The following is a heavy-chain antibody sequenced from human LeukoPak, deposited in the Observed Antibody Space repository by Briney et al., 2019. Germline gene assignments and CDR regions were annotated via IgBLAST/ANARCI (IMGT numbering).Heavy chain of an antibody. CDR2: IHSNGIST. J-gene: IGHJ5*02. CDR1: GFTFSNYP. Sequence: GGSLRLSCAASGFTFSNYPIHWVRQAPGKGLGFVSSIHSNGISTYYGNSVKGRFTVSRDNSKNTVYLQMGSLREEDMAVYYCARTQQWLATGGWYWFDTWGQGTLVTVSS. D-gene: IGHD6-19*01. V-gene: IGHV3-64*01. CDR3: ARTQQWLATGGWYWFDT.